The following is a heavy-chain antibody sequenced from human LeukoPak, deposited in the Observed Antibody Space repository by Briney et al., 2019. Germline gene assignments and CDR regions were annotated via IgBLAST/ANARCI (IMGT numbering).Heavy chain of an antibody. J-gene: IGHJ6*03. CDR3: ARDRPYYYYMDV. CDR2: IYTSGST. V-gene: IGHV4-61*02. Sequence: SETLSLTCTVSGDSISSGSYYWSWLRQPAGKGLEGIVRIYTSGSTNYNPSLKSRVTISVDTSKNQFSLKLSSVTAADTAVYYCARDRPYYYYMDVWGKGTTVTVSS. CDR1: GDSISSGSYY.